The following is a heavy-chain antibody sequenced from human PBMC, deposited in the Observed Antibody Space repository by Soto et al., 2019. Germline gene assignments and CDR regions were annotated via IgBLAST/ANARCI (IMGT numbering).Heavy chain of an antibody. CDR1: NETLTTYG. V-gene: IGHV1-18*01. CDR3: ARDSSSSGYYYGMAV. J-gene: IGHJ6*02. D-gene: IGHD6-6*01. CDR2: VSGYSGHS. Sequence: QVHLGQSGAEVKKPGASVKVSCKASNETLTTYGISWVRQAPGQGLEWMGWVSGYSGHSSSAQEFQDRVIMTTDTSTNTAYMELRSLTSDDSAVYFCARDSSSSGYYYGMAVWGQGTTVTVSS.